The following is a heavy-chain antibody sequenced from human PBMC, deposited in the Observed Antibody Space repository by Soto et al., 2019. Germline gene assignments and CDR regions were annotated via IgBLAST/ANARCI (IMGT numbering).Heavy chain of an antibody. D-gene: IGHD2-21*02. Sequence: SETLSLTCTVACGSISGFYWSWVRRPAGKGLEWIGLLYSSGATKYNPSLRNRVTMSVDTSTDQYSLNLAALTAADTAVHFCARGRFCGNDCDFDVWGQGTEVTVSS. J-gene: IGHJ4*02. CDR3: ARGRFCGNDCDFDV. V-gene: IGHV4-4*07. CDR2: LYSSGAT. CDR1: CGSISGFY.